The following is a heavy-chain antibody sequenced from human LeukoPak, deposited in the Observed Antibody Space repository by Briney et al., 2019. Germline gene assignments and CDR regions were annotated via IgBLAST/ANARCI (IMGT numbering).Heavy chain of an antibody. J-gene: IGHJ3*02. CDR1: GYTFTSYD. Sequence: ASVKVSCKASGYTFTSYDINWVRQATGQGLEWMGWMNPNSGNTAYAQKFQGRVTITRNTSISTAYMELSSLRSEDTAVYYCARGKMQWLAPGSAFDIWGQGTMVTVSS. V-gene: IGHV1-8*03. CDR2: MNPNSGNT. CDR3: ARGKMQWLAPGSAFDI. D-gene: IGHD6-19*01.